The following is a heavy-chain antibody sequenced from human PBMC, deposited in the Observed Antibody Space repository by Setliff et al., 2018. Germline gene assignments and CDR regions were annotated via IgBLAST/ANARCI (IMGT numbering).Heavy chain of an antibody. CDR3: GRGVTGTTHNWFDP. J-gene: IGHJ5*02. CDR1: GYTFTSYA. CDR2: INAGNGNT. D-gene: IGHD1-1*01. Sequence: ASVKVSCKASGYTFTSYAMHWVRQAPGQRLEWMGWINAGNGNTKYSQKFQGRVTITRDTSASTAYMELSSLRSEDTAVYYCGRGVTGTTHNWFDPWGQGTLVTVSS. V-gene: IGHV1-3*01.